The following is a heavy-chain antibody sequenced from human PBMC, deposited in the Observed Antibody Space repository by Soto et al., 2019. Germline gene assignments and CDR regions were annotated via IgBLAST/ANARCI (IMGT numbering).Heavy chain of an antibody. CDR2: ISGSGGST. J-gene: IGHJ5*02. V-gene: IGHV3-23*01. CDR3: AKRSLPNRIAAAGFDP. D-gene: IGHD6-13*01. CDR1: GFTFSSYA. Sequence: GGSLRLSCAASGFTFSSYAMSWVRQAPGKGLEWVSGISGSGGSTYYADSVKGRFTISRDNSKNTLSLRMNSLRADDTAVYYCAKRSLPNRIAAAGFDPWGQGTLVTVSS.